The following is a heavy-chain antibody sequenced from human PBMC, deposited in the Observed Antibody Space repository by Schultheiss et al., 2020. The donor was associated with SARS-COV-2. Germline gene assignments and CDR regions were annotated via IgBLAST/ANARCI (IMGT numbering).Heavy chain of an antibody. V-gene: IGHV3-21*01. CDR3: ARPRDGYSYPDAFDI. CDR1: GFTFSSYS. Sequence: GSLRLSCAASGFTFSSYSMNWVRQAPGKGLEWVSSISSSSSYIYYADSVKGRFTISRDNAKNSLYLQMNSLRAEDTAVYYCARPRDGYSYPDAFDIWGQGTMVTVSS. D-gene: IGHD5-24*01. J-gene: IGHJ3*02. CDR2: ISSSSSYI.